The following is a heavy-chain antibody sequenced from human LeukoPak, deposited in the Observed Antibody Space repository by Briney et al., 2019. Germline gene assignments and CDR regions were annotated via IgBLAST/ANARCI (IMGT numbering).Heavy chain of an antibody. Sequence: GGSLRLSCAASGFSFSTYWMSWVRQAPGKGLEWVSVIYSGGSTYYADSVKGRFTISRHNSKNTLYLQMNSLRAEDTAVYYCASTAGRFGVYYFDYWGQGTLVTVSS. CDR3: ASTAGRFGVYYFDY. V-gene: IGHV3-53*04. D-gene: IGHD3-10*01. CDR1: GFSFSTYW. CDR2: IYSGGST. J-gene: IGHJ4*02.